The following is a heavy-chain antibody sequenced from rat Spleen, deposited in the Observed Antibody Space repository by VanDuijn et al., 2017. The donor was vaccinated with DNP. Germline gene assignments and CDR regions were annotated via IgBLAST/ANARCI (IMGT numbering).Heavy chain of an antibody. D-gene: IGHD3-8*01. CDR1: GFTFSDYY. V-gene: IGHV5-25*01. Sequence: EVQLVESGGGPVQPGRSLKLSCAASGFTFSDYYMAWVRQAPTKGLEWVASISNTGDNTYYPDSVKGRFSISRDNAKSTLYLQVNSLRSEDTATYYCTSNPHIRTAAPFDYWGQGVMVTVSS. CDR2: ISNTGDNT. CDR3: TSNPHIRTAAPFDY. J-gene: IGHJ2*01.